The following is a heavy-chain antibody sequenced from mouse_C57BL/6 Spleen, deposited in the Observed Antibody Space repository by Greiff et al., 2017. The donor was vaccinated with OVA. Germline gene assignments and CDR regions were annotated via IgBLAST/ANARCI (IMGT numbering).Heavy chain of an antibody. D-gene: IGHD4-1*02. Sequence: QVQLQQPGAELVMPGASVKLSCKASGYTFTSYWMHWVKQRPGQGLEWIGEIDPSDSYTNYNQKFKGKSTLTVDKSSSTAYMQLSSLTSEDSAVYYCARLRSNQLGDYWGQGTTLTVSS. V-gene: IGHV1-69*01. CDR3: ARLRSNQLGDY. CDR2: IDPSDSYT. CDR1: GYTFTSYW. J-gene: IGHJ2*01.